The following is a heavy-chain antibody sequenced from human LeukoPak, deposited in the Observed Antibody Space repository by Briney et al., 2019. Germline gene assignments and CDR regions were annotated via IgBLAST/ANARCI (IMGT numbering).Heavy chain of an antibody. D-gene: IGHD2-21*01. J-gene: IGHJ6*03. CDR3: ARDQRAGDYSYYYYYYMDV. CDR1: GFTVSSNY. V-gene: IGHV3-66*01. Sequence: GGSLRLSCAASGFTVSSNYMSWVRQAPGKGLEWVSVIYSGGSRYYADSVKGRFTISRDNSKNTLYLQMNSLRDEDTAVYYCARDQRAGDYSYYYYYYMDVWGKGTTVTISS. CDR2: IYSGGSR.